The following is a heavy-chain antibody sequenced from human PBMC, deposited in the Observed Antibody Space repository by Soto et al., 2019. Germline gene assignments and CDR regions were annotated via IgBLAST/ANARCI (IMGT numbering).Heavy chain of an antibody. J-gene: IGHJ3*02. CDR3: TNPLQRQLVPAFDI. Sequence: QVQLVESGGGVVQPGRSLRLSCAASGFTFSNYGMHWVCQAPGKGLEWVAMISYDGSNKDYADSVKGRFTISRDNSKNTLYLQMNSLRVDDTAVYYCTNPLQRQLVPAFDIWGQGTMVTVSS. CDR2: ISYDGSNK. CDR1: GFTFSNYG. V-gene: IGHV3-30*18. D-gene: IGHD6-13*01.